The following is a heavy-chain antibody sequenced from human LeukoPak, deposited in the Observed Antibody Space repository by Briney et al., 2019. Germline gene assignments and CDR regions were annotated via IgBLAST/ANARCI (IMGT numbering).Heavy chain of an antibody. V-gene: IGHV3-9*03. CDR3: VKAVRGSYLSTIFDY. CDR1: GFTFDDYA. J-gene: IGHJ4*02. D-gene: IGHD1-26*01. CDR2: ISWNSGSI. Sequence: GGSLRLSCAASGFTFDDYAMHWVRQAPGKGLEWVSGISWNSGSIGYADSVKGRFTISRDNAKNSLYLQMNSLRAEDMALYYCVKAVRGSYLSTIFDYWGQGTLVTVSS.